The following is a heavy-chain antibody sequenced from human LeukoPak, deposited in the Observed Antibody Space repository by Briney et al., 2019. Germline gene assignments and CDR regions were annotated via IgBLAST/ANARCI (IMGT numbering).Heavy chain of an antibody. J-gene: IGHJ4*02. CDR3: ARVCDFWSAYYFDY. CDR2: INWNGGST. V-gene: IGHV3-20*04. CDR1: GFTFDDYG. Sequence: GGSLRLSCAASGFTFDDYGMSWVRQAPGKGLEWVSGINWNGGSTGYADSVKGRFTISRDNAKNSLYLQMNSLRAEDTALYYCARVCDFWSAYYFDYWGQGTLVTVSS. D-gene: IGHD3-3*01.